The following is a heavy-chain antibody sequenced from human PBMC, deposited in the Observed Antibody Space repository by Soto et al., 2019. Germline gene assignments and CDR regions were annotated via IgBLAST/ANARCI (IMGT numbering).Heavy chain of an antibody. CDR3: ARVFSDSSSFFDP. V-gene: IGHV4-31*03. CDR2: IYYSGST. Sequence: TLSLTCTVSGGSISSGNYYWSWIRQHPGKGLEWIGYIYYSGSTSYNPSLKSRVTISVDTSKNHFSLKLSSVTAADTAVYYCARVFSDSSSFFDPWGQGTLVTVS. D-gene: IGHD6-13*01. J-gene: IGHJ5*02. CDR1: GGSISSGNYY.